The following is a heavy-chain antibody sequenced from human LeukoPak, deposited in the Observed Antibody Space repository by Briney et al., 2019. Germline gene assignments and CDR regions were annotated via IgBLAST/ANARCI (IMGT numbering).Heavy chain of an antibody. CDR2: INSDGSST. Sequence: GGSLGLSCAASGFTFSSYWMHWVRQAPGKGLVWVSRINSDGSSTSYADSVKGRFTISRDNAKNTLYLRMNSLRAEDTAVYYCASRAYYYGTGFDYWGQGTLVTVSS. V-gene: IGHV3-74*01. CDR3: ASRAYYYGTGFDY. J-gene: IGHJ4*02. CDR1: GFTFSSYW. D-gene: IGHD3-10*01.